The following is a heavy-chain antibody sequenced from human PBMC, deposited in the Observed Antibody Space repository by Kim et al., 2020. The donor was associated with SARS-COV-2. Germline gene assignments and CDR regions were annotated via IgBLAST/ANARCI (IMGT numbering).Heavy chain of an antibody. J-gene: IGHJ4*02. Sequence: PSLKSRVTISVDTSKNQFSLKMSSVTAADTAVYYCAREYSSGYLLGGFDYWGQGTLVTVSP. V-gene: IGHV4-31*02. D-gene: IGHD3-22*01. CDR3: AREYSSGYLLGGFDY.